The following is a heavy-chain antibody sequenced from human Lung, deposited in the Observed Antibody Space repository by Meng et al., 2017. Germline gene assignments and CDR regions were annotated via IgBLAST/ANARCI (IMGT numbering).Heavy chain of an antibody. J-gene: IGHJ4*02. CDR3: ARGPTTMAHDFDY. CDR2: INHSGST. V-gene: IGHV4-34*01. CDR1: GGSFSYFY. D-gene: IGHD4-11*01. Sequence: HVDLQRGGGDLFNLSETRSLPCIVSGGSFSYFYWSWIRPPPGKGMEWIGEINHSGSTNYNPSLESRATISVDTSQNNLSLKLSSVTAADSAVYYCARGPTTMAHDFDYWGQGTLVTVSS.